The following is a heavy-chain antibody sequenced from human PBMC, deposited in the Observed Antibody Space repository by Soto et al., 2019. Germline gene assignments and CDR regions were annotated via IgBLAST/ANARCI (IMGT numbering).Heavy chain of an antibody. V-gene: IGHV1-46*01. Sequence: ASVKVSCKASGYAFTRDQIHWVRQAPGQGLEWMGMIDPSGGKTNYAQKFQGRVTMTRDTSTSTVYMALSSLRSEDTAIYFCGRVMRSLLSITALDTWGQGTLVTVSS. J-gene: IGHJ5*02. CDR3: GRVMRSLLSITALDT. D-gene: IGHD3-10*01. CDR2: IDPSGGKT. CDR1: GYAFTRDQ.